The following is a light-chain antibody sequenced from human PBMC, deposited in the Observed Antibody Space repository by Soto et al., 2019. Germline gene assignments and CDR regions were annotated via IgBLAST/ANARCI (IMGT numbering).Light chain of an antibody. V-gene: IGLV4-69*01. Sequence: QLVLTQSPSASASLGASVKLTCTLSSGHSDYAIAWHQQQPEKGPRYLMKVDGDGSHSKGDGISDRFSGSSSGAERYLTISSLQSEDEGDYYCQTWGSGIVVFGGGTKLTVL. CDR3: QTWGSGIVV. J-gene: IGLJ2*01. CDR2: VDGDGSH. CDR1: SGHSDYA.